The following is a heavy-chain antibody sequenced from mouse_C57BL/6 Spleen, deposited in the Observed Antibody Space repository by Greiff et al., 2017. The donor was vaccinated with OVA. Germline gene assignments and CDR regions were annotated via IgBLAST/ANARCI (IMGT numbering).Heavy chain of an antibody. D-gene: IGHD3-2*02. V-gene: IGHV14-4*01. Sequence: EVKLQESGAELVRPGASVKLSCTASGFNIKDDYMHWVKQRPEQGLEWIGWIDPENGDTEYASKFQGKATITADTSSNTAYLQLSSLTSEDTAVYYCTTAQADYFDYWGQGTTLTVSS. CDR1: GFNIKDDY. CDR2: IDPENGDT. J-gene: IGHJ2*01. CDR3: TTAQADYFDY.